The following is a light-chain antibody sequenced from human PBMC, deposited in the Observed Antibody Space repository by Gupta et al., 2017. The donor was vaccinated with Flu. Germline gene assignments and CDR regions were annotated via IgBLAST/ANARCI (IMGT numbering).Light chain of an antibody. J-gene: IGLJ2*01. CDR3: LLSFSGFRV. CDR1: TGAVTSGHY. V-gene: IGLV7-46*01. Sequence: QAVVTQEPSLTVSPGGTVTLTCGSSTGAVTSGHYPYWFQQKPGQAPRTLIFETDKKQSWAPARFLGSLLGGKAALTLSGAQPEDEADYYCLLSFSGFRVFGGGTKLTVL. CDR2: ETD.